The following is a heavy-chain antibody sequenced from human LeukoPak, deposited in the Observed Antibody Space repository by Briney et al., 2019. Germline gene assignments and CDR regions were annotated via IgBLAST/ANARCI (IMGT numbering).Heavy chain of an antibody. CDR2: IYHSGST. Sequence: SETLSLTCTVSGYSISSGYYWGWIRQPPGKGLEWIGSIYHSGSTYYNPSLKSRVTISVDTSKNQFSLKLSSVTAADTAVYYCARDARIAVAGRPLGMRLDYWGQGTLVTVSS. CDR1: GYSISSGYY. J-gene: IGHJ4*02. V-gene: IGHV4-38-2*02. D-gene: IGHD6-13*01. CDR3: ARDARIAVAGRPLGMRLDY.